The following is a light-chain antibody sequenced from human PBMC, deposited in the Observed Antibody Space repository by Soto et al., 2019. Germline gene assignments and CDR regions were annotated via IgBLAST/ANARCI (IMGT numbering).Light chain of an antibody. Sequence: QSALTQPASVSGSPGQSITISCTGTSSDVGGYNYVSWYQQHPGKDPKLMIYDVSNRPSGVSNRFSGSKSGNTASLTISGLQAEDEADYYCSSYTSSSTLFYVFGTGTKLTVL. CDR3: SSYTSSSTLFYV. J-gene: IGLJ1*01. CDR2: DVS. V-gene: IGLV2-14*01. CDR1: SSDVGGYNY.